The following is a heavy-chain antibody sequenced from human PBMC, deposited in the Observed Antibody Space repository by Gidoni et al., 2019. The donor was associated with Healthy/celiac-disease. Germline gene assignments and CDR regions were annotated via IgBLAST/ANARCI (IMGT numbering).Heavy chain of an antibody. CDR3: TREPLYDFWSGYYRRDAFDI. Sequence: EVQLVESGGGLVQPGRSLRLSCTASGFTFGDYAMSWVRQAPGKGLEWVGFIRSKAYGGTTEYAASVKGRFTISRDDSKSIAYLQMNSLKTEDTAVYYCTREPLYDFWSGYYRRDAFDIWGQGTMVTVSS. D-gene: IGHD3-3*01. J-gene: IGHJ3*02. CDR1: GFTFGDYA. V-gene: IGHV3-49*04. CDR2: IRSKAYGGTT.